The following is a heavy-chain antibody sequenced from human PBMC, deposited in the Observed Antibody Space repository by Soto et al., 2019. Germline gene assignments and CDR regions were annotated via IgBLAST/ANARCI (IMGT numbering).Heavy chain of an antibody. V-gene: IGHV4-30-4*01. CDR2: IYYSGST. D-gene: IGHD6-13*01. Sequence: QVQLQESGPGLVKPSQTLSLTCTVSGGSISSGDYYWSWIRQPPGKGLEWIGYIYYSGSTYYNPSLKSRVTISVDTSKNQFSLKLSSVTAADTAVYYCARVGSSWYYYYYGMDVWGQGTTVTVSS. CDR1: GGSISSGDYY. J-gene: IGHJ6*02. CDR3: ARVGSSWYYYYYGMDV.